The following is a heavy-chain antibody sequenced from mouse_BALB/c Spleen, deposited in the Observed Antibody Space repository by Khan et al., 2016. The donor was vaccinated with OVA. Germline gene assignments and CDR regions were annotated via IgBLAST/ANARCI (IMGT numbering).Heavy chain of an antibody. Sequence: EVQLQESGPGLVNPSQSLSLTCTVTGYSITSDYAWNWIRQFPGNKLEWMGYISYSGRTSYNPSLKSRISITRDTSKNQVFLQLNAVTTEDTASYFCARSGTITTVVATDFDYWGQGTTLTVSS. D-gene: IGHD1-1*01. V-gene: IGHV3-2*02. J-gene: IGHJ2*01. CDR2: ISYSGRT. CDR1: GYSITSDYA. CDR3: ARSGTITTVVATDFDY.